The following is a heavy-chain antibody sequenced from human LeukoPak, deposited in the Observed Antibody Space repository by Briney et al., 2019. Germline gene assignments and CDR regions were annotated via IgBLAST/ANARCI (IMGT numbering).Heavy chain of an antibody. J-gene: IGHJ4*02. CDR3: ARGGGSAAGVFDY. V-gene: IGHV1-2*02. CDR2: INSNSGDT. CDR1: GYTFTGYY. Sequence: GASVKVSCKASGYTFTGYYLHWVRQAPGQGLEWMGWINSNSGDTNYAQKFQGRVTMTRDTSISTAYMELRRLRSDDTAVYYCARGGGSAAGVFDYWGQGTLVSVSS. D-gene: IGHD6-13*01.